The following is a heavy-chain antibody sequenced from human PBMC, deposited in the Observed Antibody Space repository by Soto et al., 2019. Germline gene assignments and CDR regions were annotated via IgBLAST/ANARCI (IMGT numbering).Heavy chain of an antibody. Sequence: GESLKISCRGSGFTFTNYWIAWVRQMPGKGLEWVGIVWPGDSDVRFSPSFQGQVTISADKSISAAYLQWSTLKASDTAVYFCARLLLTTSFFDLWGQGTLVTVSS. CDR2: VWPGDSDV. V-gene: IGHV5-51*01. J-gene: IGHJ4*02. CDR3: ARLLLTTSFFDL. CDR1: GFTFTNYW. D-gene: IGHD4-17*01.